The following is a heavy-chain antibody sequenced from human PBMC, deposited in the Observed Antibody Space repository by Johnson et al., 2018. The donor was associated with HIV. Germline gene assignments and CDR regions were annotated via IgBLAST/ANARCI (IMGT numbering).Heavy chain of an antibody. CDR3: ARDRGYWVAFDI. Sequence: QVQLVESGGGVVRPGGSLRLSCAASGFNLSDYYMRWIRQTPGKGLEWVSDSSRSGSTIYYADSVKGRFTISRDNAKNSLFLQMSSLRAEDTAVYYCARDRGYWVAFDIWGQGTLVTVSS. D-gene: IGHD3-22*01. CDR2: SSRSGSTI. J-gene: IGHJ3*02. V-gene: IGHV3-11*04. CDR1: GFNLSDYY.